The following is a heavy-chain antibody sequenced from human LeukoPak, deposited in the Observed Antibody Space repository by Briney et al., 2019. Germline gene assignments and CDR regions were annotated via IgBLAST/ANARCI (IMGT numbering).Heavy chain of an antibody. D-gene: IGHD5/OR15-5a*01. CDR1: GDSGGSISSSSYY. V-gene: IGHV4-39*02. J-gene: IGHJ2*01. Sequence: SETLPLTCTVSGDSGGSISSSSYYWGWIRQPPGKGPERIGNVYYSGSTYYSPSLKSRVTISVDTSKNHFSLKLRSLTAADTAVYYCARSTNWYFDLWGRGTLVTVSS. CDR3: ARSTNWYFDL. CDR2: VYYSGST.